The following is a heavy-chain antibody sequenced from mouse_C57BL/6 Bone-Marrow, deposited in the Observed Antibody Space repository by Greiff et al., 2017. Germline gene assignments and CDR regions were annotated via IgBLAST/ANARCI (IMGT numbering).Heavy chain of an antibody. CDR2: IYPGSGST. J-gene: IGHJ1*03. CDR1: GYTFTSYW. V-gene: IGHV1-55*01. D-gene: IGHD1-1*01. Sequence: QVQLKQSGAELVKPGASVKMSCKASGYTFTSYWITWVKQRPGQGLEWIGDIYPGSGSTNYNEKFKSKATLTVDTSSSTAYMQLSSLTSEVSAVYYGAREALTTVVAFYGYFDVWGTGTTVTVSS. CDR3: AREALTTVVAFYGYFDV.